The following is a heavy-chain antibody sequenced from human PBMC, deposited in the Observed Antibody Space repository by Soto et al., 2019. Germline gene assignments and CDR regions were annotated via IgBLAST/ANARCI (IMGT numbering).Heavy chain of an antibody. CDR1: GYTFTSYD. CDR3: ARGEHNIVVVPAANAVAYWFDP. Sequence: ASVKVSCKASGYTFTSYDINWVRQATGQGLEWMGWMNPNSGNTGYAQKFQGRVTMTRNTSISTAYMELSSLRSEDTAVYYCARGEHNIVVVPAANAVAYWFDPWGQGTLVTVSS. CDR2: MNPNSGNT. J-gene: IGHJ5*02. D-gene: IGHD2-2*01. V-gene: IGHV1-8*01.